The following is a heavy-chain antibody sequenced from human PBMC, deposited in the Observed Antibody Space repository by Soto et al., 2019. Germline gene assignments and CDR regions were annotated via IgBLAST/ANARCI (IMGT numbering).Heavy chain of an antibody. CDR3: TKSRRSVLMVYGFGGMDV. V-gene: IGHV3-23*01. J-gene: IGHJ6*02. D-gene: IGHD2-8*01. CDR2: ISGSGDGT. Sequence: SGGSLRLSCVASGFSVSDYAMSWVRQAPGKGLEWVSSISGSGDGTYYGDSVKGRFTLSRDTSQKTLYLQMNNLRGEDTAVYFCTKSRRSVLMVYGFGGMDVWGRGTTVTVSS. CDR1: GFSVSDYA.